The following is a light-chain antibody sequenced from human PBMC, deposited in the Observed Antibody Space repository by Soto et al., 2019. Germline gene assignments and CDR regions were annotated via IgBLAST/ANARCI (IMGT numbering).Light chain of an antibody. CDR2: GNN. Sequence: QSVLTQPPSVSGAPGQRVTISCTGSSSNIGSGFDVHWYQQLPGTAPKLLIYGNNNRPSGVPDRFSDSKSGTSASLAITGLQAEDEADYYCQSYDSSLRGSVVFGGGTKVTVL. CDR1: SSNIGSGFD. CDR3: QSYDSSLRGSVV. J-gene: IGLJ2*01. V-gene: IGLV1-40*01.